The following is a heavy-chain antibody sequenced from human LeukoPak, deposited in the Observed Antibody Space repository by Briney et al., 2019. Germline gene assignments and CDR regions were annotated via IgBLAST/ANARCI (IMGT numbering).Heavy chain of an antibody. J-gene: IGHJ4*02. Sequence: ASVKVSCKASGYSFTAFYIHWVRQAPGQGLEWMGWIHPRSGDTRYAQKFQGRVTMARDTSISTVYMDLSSLGSDDTAVYYCARDGEYGTGSYYRGSFDYWGQSILVTVSS. V-gene: IGHV1-2*02. CDR2: IHPRSGDT. CDR3: ARDGEYGTGSYYRGSFDY. CDR1: GYSFTAFY. D-gene: IGHD3-10*01.